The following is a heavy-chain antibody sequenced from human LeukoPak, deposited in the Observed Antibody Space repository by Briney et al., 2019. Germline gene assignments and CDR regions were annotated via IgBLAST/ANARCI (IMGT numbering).Heavy chain of an antibody. CDR2: IYYSGST. CDR1: GGSISSSSYY. CDR3: ARAGFGPPLNWFDP. D-gene: IGHD3-10*01. V-gene: IGHV4-61*05. J-gene: IGHJ5*02. Sequence: SETLSLTCTVSGGSISSSSYYWGWIRQPPGTGLEWIGYIYYSGSTNYNPSLKSRVTISVDTSKNQFSLKLSSVTAADTAFYYCARAGFGPPLNWFDPWGQGTLVIVSS.